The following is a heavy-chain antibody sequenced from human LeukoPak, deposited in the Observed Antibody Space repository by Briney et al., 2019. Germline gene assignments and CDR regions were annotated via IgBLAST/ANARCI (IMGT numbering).Heavy chain of an antibody. CDR2: IIPIFGTA. CDR1: GGTFSSYA. V-gene: IGHV1-69*13. J-gene: IGHJ4*02. Sequence: RASVKVSCKASGGTFSSYAISWVRQAPGQGLEWMGGIIPIFGTANYAQKFQGRVTITADESTSTAYMELRSLRYDDTAVYYCARDRYGVRSGSCDYWGQGTLVTVSS. CDR3: ARDRYGVRSGSCDY. D-gene: IGHD1-26*01.